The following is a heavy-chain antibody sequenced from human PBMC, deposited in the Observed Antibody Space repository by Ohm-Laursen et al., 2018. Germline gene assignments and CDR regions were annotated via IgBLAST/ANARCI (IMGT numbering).Heavy chain of an antibody. CDR1: AFTFSDYY. CDR3: ARGARLSDY. CDR2: ISNSGTAT. V-gene: IGHV3-11*01. J-gene: IGHJ4*02. D-gene: IGHD2-8*01. Sequence: SLRLSCSATAFTFSDYYMSWIRQAPGKGLECVSHISNSGTATHYADSVKGRFTISRDSAKNSLYLQMNSLRAEDTAVYYCARGARLSDYWGQGTLVTVSS.